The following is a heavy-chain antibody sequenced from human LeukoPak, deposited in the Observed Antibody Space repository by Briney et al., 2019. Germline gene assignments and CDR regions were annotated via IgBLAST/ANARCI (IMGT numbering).Heavy chain of an antibody. D-gene: IGHD3-3*01. CDR3: ARGRRVVIHYYYYMDV. CDR2: INHRGGT. Sequence: SETLSLTCAVYGGSFSDYSWTWIRQPPGKGLEWIGEINHRGGTNHNPSLMSRVIMSVDTSKNQFSLKLSSVTAADTAVYYCARGRRVVIHYYYYMDVWGKGTTVTVSS. V-gene: IGHV4-34*01. J-gene: IGHJ6*03. CDR1: GGSFSDYS.